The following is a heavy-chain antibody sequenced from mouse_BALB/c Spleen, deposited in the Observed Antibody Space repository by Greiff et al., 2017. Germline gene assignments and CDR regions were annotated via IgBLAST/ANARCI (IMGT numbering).Heavy chain of an antibody. CDR2: IDPFNGGT. Sequence: VQLQQSGPELMQPGASVKLSCKASGYSFTSYYMHWVKQSHGKSLEWIGYIDPFNGGTSYNQKFKGKATLTVDKSSSTAYMHLSSLTSEDSAVYYGARCSHGDSRSLYAMDYWGQGTSVTVSS. V-gene: IGHV1S135*01. D-gene: IGHD2-13*01. CDR3: ARCSHGDSRSLYAMDY. CDR1: GYSFTSYY. J-gene: IGHJ4*01.